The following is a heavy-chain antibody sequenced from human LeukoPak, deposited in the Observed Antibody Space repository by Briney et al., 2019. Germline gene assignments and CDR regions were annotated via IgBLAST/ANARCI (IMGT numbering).Heavy chain of an antibody. CDR3: AKALGRLSIAVVRLDP. CDR2: ISGSGGST. D-gene: IGHD6-19*01. Sequence: QPGGSLRLSCAASGFTFSSYAMSWVRQAPGKGLEWVSAISGSGGSTYYADSVKGRFTISRDNSKNTLYLQMNSLRAEDTAVYYCAKALGRLSIAVVRLDPWGQGTLVTVSS. J-gene: IGHJ5*02. V-gene: IGHV3-23*01. CDR1: GFTFSSYA.